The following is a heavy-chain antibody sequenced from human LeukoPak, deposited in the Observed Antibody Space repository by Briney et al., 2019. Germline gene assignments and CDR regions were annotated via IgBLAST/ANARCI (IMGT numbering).Heavy chain of an antibody. V-gene: IGHV3-66*01. CDR1: EFSVGSNY. Sequence: GGSLRLSCAASEFSVGSNYMTWVRQAPGKGLEWVSLIYSGGSTYYADSVKGRFTISRDNSKNTLYLQMNSLRAEDTAVYYCARVYCSGGSCYSPWLGGVYWGQGTLVTVSS. D-gene: IGHD2-15*01. J-gene: IGHJ4*02. CDR2: IYSGGST. CDR3: ARVYCSGGSCYSPWLGGVY.